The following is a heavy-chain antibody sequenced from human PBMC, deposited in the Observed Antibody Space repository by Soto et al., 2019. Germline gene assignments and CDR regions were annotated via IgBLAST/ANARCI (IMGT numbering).Heavy chain of an antibody. CDR2: IFHDGTA. D-gene: IGHD2-8*01. Sequence: PSETLSLTCAVSGVSISSGNWWTCVRQTPQRGLEYICEIFHDGTANYYPSFERRVEISVDTSKNQFSLKLTSVTAADTAIYFCARLVYDTRLKYMYFDFWGQGALGTVSS. V-gene: IGHV4-4*02. CDR3: ARLVYDTRLKYMYFDF. J-gene: IGHJ4*02. CDR1: GVSISSGNW.